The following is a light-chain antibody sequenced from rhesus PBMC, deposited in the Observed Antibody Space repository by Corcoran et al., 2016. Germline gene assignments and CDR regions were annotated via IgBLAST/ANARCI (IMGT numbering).Light chain of an antibody. Sequence: DIQMTQSPSSLSASVGDTVTITCQASQGISSYLAWYPQKQGKAPKLLVYKASTLQSGVPSRFSGSGSGTDFTLTISSLQPEDFATYYCQQHNSDPYSFGQGTKVEIK. V-gene: IGKV1-25*01. CDR2: KAS. CDR3: QQHNSDPYS. J-gene: IGKJ2*01. CDR1: QGISSY.